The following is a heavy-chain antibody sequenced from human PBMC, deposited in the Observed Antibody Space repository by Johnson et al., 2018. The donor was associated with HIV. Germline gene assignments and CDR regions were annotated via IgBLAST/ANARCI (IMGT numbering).Heavy chain of an antibody. Sequence: MLLVESGGGVVRPGGSLRLSCAASGFSFEDHDMSWVRQVPGKGLEWVSGINWNGGSTGYADSVKGRITISRDNARNSLYLQMNSLRAEDTALYYCARATWSDDAFDIWGQGTMVTVYS. D-gene: IGHD2-8*01. CDR2: INWNGGST. CDR1: GFSFEDHD. CDR3: ARATWSDDAFDI. J-gene: IGHJ3*02. V-gene: IGHV3-20*04.